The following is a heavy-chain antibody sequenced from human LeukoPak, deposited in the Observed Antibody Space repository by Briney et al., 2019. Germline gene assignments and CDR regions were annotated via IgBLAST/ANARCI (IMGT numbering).Heavy chain of an antibody. J-gene: IGHJ4*02. Sequence: SVKVSCKASGGTFSSYAISWARQAPGQGLEWMGGIIPIFGTANHAQKFQGRVTITADESTSTAYMELSSLRSEDTAVYYCQIPAADKSEDYWGQGTLVTVSS. CDR2: IIPIFGTA. D-gene: IGHD2-2*01. CDR1: GGTFSSYA. V-gene: IGHV1-69*13. CDR3: QIPAADKSEDY.